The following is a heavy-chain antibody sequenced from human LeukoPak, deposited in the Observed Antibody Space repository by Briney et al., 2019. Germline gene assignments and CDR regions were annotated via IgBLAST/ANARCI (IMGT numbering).Heavy chain of an antibody. CDR2: IYYSGST. Sequence: SETLPLTCTVSGGSISSGDYYWSWIRQPPGKGLEWIGYIYYSGSTYYNPSLKSRVTISVDTSKNQFSLKLSSVTAADTAVYYCARGHKDYYYDSSGYYYWGQGTLVTVSS. J-gene: IGHJ4*02. CDR1: GGSISSGDYY. D-gene: IGHD3-22*01. CDR3: ARGHKDYYYDSSGYYY. V-gene: IGHV4-30-4*08.